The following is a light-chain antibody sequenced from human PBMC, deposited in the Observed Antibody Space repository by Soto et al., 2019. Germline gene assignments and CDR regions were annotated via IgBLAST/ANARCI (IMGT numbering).Light chain of an antibody. V-gene: IGLV2-14*01. J-gene: IGLJ2*01. CDR3: SSYTSGSTPCVV. CDR2: DVS. CDR1: SSDVGGYNY. Sequence: QSALTQPASVSGSPGQSITISCTGTSSDVGGYNYVSWYQQHPGKAPKLMIYDVSNRPSGVSNRFSGSKSGNTASLTISGLQADDEADYYCSSYTSGSTPCVVFGGGTKLTVL.